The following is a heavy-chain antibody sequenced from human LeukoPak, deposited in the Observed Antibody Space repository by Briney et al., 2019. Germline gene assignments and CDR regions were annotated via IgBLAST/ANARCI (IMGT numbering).Heavy chain of an antibody. CDR3: ARDSTMVRGVLDY. CDR1: GFTFSSYW. D-gene: IGHD3-10*01. Sequence: GGPLRLSCAASGFTFSSYWMHWVRQAPGKGLVWVSRINSDGSSTSYADSVKGRFTISRDNAKNTLYLQMNSLRAEDTAVYYCARDSTMVRGVLDYWGQGTLVTVSS. V-gene: IGHV3-74*01. J-gene: IGHJ4*02. CDR2: INSDGSST.